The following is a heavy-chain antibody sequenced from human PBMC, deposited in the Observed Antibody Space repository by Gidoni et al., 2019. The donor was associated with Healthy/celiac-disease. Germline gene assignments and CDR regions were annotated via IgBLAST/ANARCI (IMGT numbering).Heavy chain of an antibody. Sequence: QVQLQESGPGLVKPSQTLSLTCTVPAASISSGGYYWSWIRQHPGKGLEWIGYIYYRGGTYYNPSLKSRVTISVDTSKNQFSLKLSSVTAADTAVYYCARAVIPSKSIAVAGTGYSLNNWFDPWGQGTLVTVSS. V-gene: IGHV4-31*03. J-gene: IGHJ5*02. D-gene: IGHD6-19*01. CDR3: ARAVIPSKSIAVAGTGYSLNNWFDP. CDR1: AASISSGGYY. CDR2: IYYRGGT.